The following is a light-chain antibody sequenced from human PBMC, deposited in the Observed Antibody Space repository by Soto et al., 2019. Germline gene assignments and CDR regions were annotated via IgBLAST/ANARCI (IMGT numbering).Light chain of an antibody. J-gene: IGKJ1*01. CDR3: QQYNNWPRT. CDR1: QSIRST. CDR2: EAS. V-gene: IGKV3-15*01. Sequence: EVVLTQSPATLSVSPGERATLSCRASQSIRSTLAWYQQKPGQPPRLLIYEASTRATGIPARFSGSGSGTEFTLTISSLQSEDFAVYYCQQYNNWPRTFGQGTKVDIK.